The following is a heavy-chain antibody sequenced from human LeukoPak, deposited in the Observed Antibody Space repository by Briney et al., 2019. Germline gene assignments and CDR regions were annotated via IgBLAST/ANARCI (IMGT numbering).Heavy chain of an antibody. CDR1: GFTFSSYA. D-gene: IGHD1-26*01. CDR2: ISGSGGST. J-gene: IGHJ4*02. V-gene: IGHV3-23*01. CDR3: AKVPNSGSYTIFDY. Sequence: GGSLRLSCAASGFTFSSYAMSWVRQAPGKGLEWVSLISGSGGSTYYADSVKGRFTISRDNSKNTLYLQMNSLRAEDTAIYYCAKVPNSGSYTIFDYWGQGTLVTVSS.